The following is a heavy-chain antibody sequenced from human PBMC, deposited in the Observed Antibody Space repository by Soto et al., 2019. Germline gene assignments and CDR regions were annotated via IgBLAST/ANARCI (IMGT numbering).Heavy chain of an antibody. Sequence: SETLSLTCAVYGGSFSGYYWSWIRHPPGKGLEWIGEINHSGSTNYNPSLKSRVTISVDTSKNQFSLKLSSVTAADTAVYYCARGGGIAARRGGMDVWVQGTTVT. CDR2: INHSGST. V-gene: IGHV4-34*01. CDR1: GGSFSGYY. J-gene: IGHJ6*02. CDR3: ARGGGIAARRGGMDV. D-gene: IGHD6-6*01.